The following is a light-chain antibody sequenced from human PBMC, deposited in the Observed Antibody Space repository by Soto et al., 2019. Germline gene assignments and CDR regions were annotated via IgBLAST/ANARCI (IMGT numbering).Light chain of an antibody. CDR3: QHYHSWPLT. Sequence: EIVMTQSPATLSVSPGERATLSCRASQGVGSTLAWYQQKPGQTPRLLIYAASTRATGVPARFSGSGSGTEFTLTINSLQSVDFAVYYCQHYHSWPLTFGGGTKVEIK. V-gene: IGKV3-15*01. CDR1: QGVGST. CDR2: AAS. J-gene: IGKJ4*01.